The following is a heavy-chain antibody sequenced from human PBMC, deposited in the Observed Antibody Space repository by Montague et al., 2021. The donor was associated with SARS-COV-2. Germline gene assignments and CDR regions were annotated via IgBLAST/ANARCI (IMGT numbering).Heavy chain of an antibody. J-gene: IGHJ4*02. CDR2: KKNSGIT. CDR3: ARGEYYSCWYVLKYYFDY. Sequence: KKNSGITNYNPSLKSRVTISVDTSKNQFSLKLSSVTAADTSVYYCARGEYYSCWYVLKYYFDYWGKGSRV. D-gene: IGHD6-19*01. V-gene: IGHV4-34*01.